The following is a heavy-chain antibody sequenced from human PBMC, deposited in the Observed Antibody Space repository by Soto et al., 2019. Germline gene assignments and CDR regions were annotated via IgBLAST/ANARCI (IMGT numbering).Heavy chain of an antibody. CDR2: IIPILGIA. J-gene: IGHJ4*02. Sequence: QVQLVQSGAEVKKPGSSVKVSCKASGGTFSSYTISWVRQAPGQGLEWMGRIIPILGIANYAQKFQGRVTINADKTTSTDDMELSSLGSEDTAVYYCARSREYSGYDPFYYLDYGGQGTLVTVSS. D-gene: IGHD5-12*01. CDR3: ARSREYSGYDPFYYLDY. V-gene: IGHV1-69*02. CDR1: GGTFSSYT.